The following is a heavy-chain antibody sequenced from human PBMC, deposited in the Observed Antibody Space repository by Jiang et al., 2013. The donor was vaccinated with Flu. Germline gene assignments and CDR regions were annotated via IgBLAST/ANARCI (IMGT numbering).Heavy chain of an antibody. J-gene: IGHJ3*02. Sequence: GSGLVKPSETLSLTCTVSGGSISSSSYYWGWIRQPPGKGLEWIGSIYYSGSTYYNPSLKSRVTISVDTSKNQFSLKLSSVTAADTAVYYCASFLDIVATINAFDIWGQGTMVTVSS. CDR2: IYYSGST. CDR3: ASFLDIVATINAFDI. CDR1: GGSISSSSYY. V-gene: IGHV4-39*07. D-gene: IGHD5-12*01.